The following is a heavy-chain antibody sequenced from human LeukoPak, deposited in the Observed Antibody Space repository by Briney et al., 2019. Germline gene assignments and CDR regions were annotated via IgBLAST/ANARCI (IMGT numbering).Heavy chain of an antibody. CDR1: GFTFSSYG. CDR2: ISYDGSNK. D-gene: IGHD3-22*01. J-gene: IGHJ4*02. Sequence: GGSLRLSCAVSGFTFSSYGMHWVRQAPGKGLEWVAVISYDGSNKYYADSVKGRFTISRDNSKNTLYLQMNSLRAEDTAVYYCEAEGVDSSGHTYFDYWGQGTLVTVSS. CDR3: EAEGVDSSGHTYFDY. V-gene: IGHV3-30*03.